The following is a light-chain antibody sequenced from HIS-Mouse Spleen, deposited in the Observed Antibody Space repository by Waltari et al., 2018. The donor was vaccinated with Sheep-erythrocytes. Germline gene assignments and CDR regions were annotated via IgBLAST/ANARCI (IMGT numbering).Light chain of an antibody. CDR3: SSYTSSSTLVV. V-gene: IGLV2-14*01. Sequence: QSALTQPPSASGSPGQSVTISCTGTSSDVGGYNYVSWYQQHPGKAPKLMIYEVSNRPSGVSNGFSGSKSGNTAALTISGLQAEDEADYYCSSYTSSSTLVVFGGGTKLTVL. CDR2: EVS. CDR1: SSDVGGYNY. J-gene: IGLJ2*01.